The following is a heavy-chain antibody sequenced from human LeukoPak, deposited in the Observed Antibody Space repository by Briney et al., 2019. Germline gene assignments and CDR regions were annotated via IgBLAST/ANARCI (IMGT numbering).Heavy chain of an antibody. Sequence: ASVKVSCKASGYTFTGYYMHWVRQAPRQGLEWMGWINPNSGGTNYAQKFQGWVTMTRDTSISTAYMELSRLRSDDTAVYYCARERGRIAAAARPLNWFDPWGQGTLVTVSS. CDR2: INPNSGGT. CDR3: ARERGRIAAAARPLNWFDP. V-gene: IGHV1-2*04. CDR1: GYTFTGYY. D-gene: IGHD6-13*01. J-gene: IGHJ5*02.